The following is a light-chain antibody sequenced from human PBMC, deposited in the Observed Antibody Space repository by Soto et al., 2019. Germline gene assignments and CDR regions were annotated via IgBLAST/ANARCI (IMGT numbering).Light chain of an antibody. Sequence: QSALTQPASVSGSPGQSITSSCTGTSSDIGGYNYVSWYQHHPGKAPKLMIYDVTNRPSGVSNRFSDSKSGNTASLTISGLQAEDEADYYCNAYSSRGALVVFGGGTKLTV. V-gene: IGLV2-14*03. CDR2: DVT. CDR1: SSDIGGYNY. J-gene: IGLJ2*01. CDR3: NAYSSRGALVV.